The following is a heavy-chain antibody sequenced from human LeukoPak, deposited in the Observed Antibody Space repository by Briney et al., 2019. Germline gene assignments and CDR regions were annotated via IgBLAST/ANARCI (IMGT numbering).Heavy chain of an antibody. Sequence: PSETLSLTCTVSGGSLSSYYWSWIRQPPGKGLEWIGYIYYSGSTNYNPSLKSRVTISVDTSKNQFSLKLSSVTAADTAVYYCATPWGGFGELAYWGQGTLVTVSS. V-gene: IGHV4-59*08. CDR3: ATPWGGFGELAY. J-gene: IGHJ4*02. D-gene: IGHD3-10*01. CDR1: GGSLSSYY. CDR2: IYYSGST.